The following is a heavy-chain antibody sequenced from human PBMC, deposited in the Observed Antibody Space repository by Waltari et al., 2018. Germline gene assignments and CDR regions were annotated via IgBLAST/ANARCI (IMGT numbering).Heavy chain of an antibody. Sequence: QVQLVESGGGVVQPGRSLRLSCAASGFTFSSYAMHWVRQAPGKGLEWVAVISYDGSNKYYADSVKGRFTISRDNSKNTLYLQMNSLRPEDTAVYYCARDLNEYYGSGSFDYWGQGTLVTVSS. CDR3: ARDLNEYYGSGSFDY. CDR2: ISYDGSNK. D-gene: IGHD3-10*01. V-gene: IGHV3-30-3*01. J-gene: IGHJ4*02. CDR1: GFTFSSYA.